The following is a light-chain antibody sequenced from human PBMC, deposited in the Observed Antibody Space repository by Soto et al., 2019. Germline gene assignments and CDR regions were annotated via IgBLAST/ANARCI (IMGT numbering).Light chain of an antibody. J-gene: IGKJ5*01. CDR1: QSVSSK. Sequence: IVIRQCRATRSVSPGEGCTRSVRASQSVSSKLAWYQRQPGQAPRLLIYDASTRATGIPDRFSGSGSGTDFALTISRLEPEDFAVYYCQRYGSSPLITFGQGTRLEIK. CDR2: DAS. CDR3: QRYGSSPLIT. V-gene: IGKV3-20*01.